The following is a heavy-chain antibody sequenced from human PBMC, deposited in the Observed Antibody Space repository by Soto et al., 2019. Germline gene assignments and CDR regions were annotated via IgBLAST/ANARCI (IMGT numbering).Heavy chain of an antibody. D-gene: IGHD3-22*01. V-gene: IGHV1-69*01. Sequence: QVHLLLQSGAEVKKPGSSVKVSCKASGGTPSNSAISWVRQAPGQGLEWMGGIIPVFGLVKYAQNFQGRVTITADESTNTAYMELSSQRPEYTALYYCAGGRIVVVGSRAYYGMDVWGQGTTVTVSS. CDR2: IIPVFGLV. CDR1: GGTPSNSA. J-gene: IGHJ6*02. CDR3: AGGRIVVVGSRAYYGMDV.